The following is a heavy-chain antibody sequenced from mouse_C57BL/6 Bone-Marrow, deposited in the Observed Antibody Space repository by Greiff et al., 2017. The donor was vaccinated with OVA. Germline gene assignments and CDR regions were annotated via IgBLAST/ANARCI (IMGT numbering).Heavy chain of an antibody. CDR3: ARHEDDYYGISYGFAY. V-gene: IGHV1-62-2*01. CDR1: GYTFTEYT. CDR2: FYPGSGSI. J-gene: IGHJ3*01. D-gene: IGHD1-1*01. Sequence: QVQLQQSGAELVKPGASVKLSCKASGYTFTEYTIHWVKQRSGQGLEWIGWFYPGSGSIKYNEKFKDKATLTADKSSSTVYMELSSLTSEDSAVYFCARHEDDYYGISYGFAYWGQGTLVTVSA.